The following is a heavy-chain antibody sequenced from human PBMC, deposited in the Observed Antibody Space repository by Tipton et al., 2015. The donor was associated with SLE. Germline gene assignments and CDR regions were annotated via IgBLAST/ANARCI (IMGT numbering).Heavy chain of an antibody. Sequence: TLSLTCTVSGGSISSGDYYWSWIRQPPGKGLEWIGYIYYSGSTYYNPSLKSRVTISVDTSKNQFSLKLSSVTAADTAVYYCARGQIGGPIPFDYWGQGTLVTVSS. CDR1: GGSISSGDYY. CDR2: IYYSGST. V-gene: IGHV4-30-4*01. CDR3: ARGQIGGPIPFDY. J-gene: IGHJ4*02.